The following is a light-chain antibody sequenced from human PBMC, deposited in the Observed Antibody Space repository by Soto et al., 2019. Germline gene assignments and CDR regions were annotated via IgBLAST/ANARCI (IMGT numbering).Light chain of an antibody. CDR2: KAS. CDR3: QQYNSYSRT. Sequence: DIQMTQSPSTLSASVGDRVTITCRASQSISPWLAWYQQKPGKAPKLLIYKASSLESGVPSRFSGRGSGTEFTHTISSGQPDAFATYFCQQYNSYSRTFGQGTKVQIK. CDR1: QSISPW. V-gene: IGKV1-5*03. J-gene: IGKJ1*01.